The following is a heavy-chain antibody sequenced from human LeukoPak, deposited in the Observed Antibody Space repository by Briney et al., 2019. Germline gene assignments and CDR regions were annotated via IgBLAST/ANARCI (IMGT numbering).Heavy chain of an antibody. J-gene: IGHJ3*02. CDR1: GFTFSSYG. CDR2: IWYDGSNK. V-gene: IGHV3-33*01. D-gene: IGHD2/OR15-2a*01. CDR3: AREIVGYDAFDI. Sequence: PGRSLRLSCAASGFTFSSYGMHWVRQAPGKGLEWVAVIWYDGSNKYYADSVKGRFTISRDHSKNTLYLQMNNLRVDDTALYYCAREIVGYDAFDIWGQGTMVTVSS.